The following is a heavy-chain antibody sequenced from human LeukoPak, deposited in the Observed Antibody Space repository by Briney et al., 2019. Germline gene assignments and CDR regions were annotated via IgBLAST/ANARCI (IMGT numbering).Heavy chain of an antibody. Sequence: GGSLRLSCAASGFTFSIYWMNWVRQAPGKGLEWLANIKQDGSEKYYVDSVKGRFTISRDNAKNSLYLQMNSLRAEDTAVYYCARWGSDCSGGSCHSDYWGQGTLVTVSS. D-gene: IGHD2-15*01. CDR2: IKQDGSEK. CDR3: ARWGSDCSGGSCHSDY. J-gene: IGHJ4*02. CDR1: GFTFSIYW. V-gene: IGHV3-7*01.